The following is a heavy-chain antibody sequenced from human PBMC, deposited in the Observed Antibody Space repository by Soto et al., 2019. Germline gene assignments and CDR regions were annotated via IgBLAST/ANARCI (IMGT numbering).Heavy chain of an antibody. J-gene: IGHJ6*02. CDR1: GFTFSNYG. Sequence: QVQLVESGGGVVQPGRSLRLSCVVSGFTFSNYGMHWVRQAPGKGLEWVADIWYDGSGQRYADSVQGRFTISRDNSKNTLYLQMNSMRVEDTAVYYCAKDQVLREYYGHAFDVWGQGTTVTVSS. D-gene: IGHD4-17*01. V-gene: IGHV3-33*03. CDR3: AKDQVLREYYGHAFDV. CDR2: IWYDGSGQ.